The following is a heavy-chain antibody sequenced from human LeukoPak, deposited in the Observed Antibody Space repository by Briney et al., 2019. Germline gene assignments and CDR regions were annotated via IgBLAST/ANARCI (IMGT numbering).Heavy chain of an antibody. CDR3: ALPGEG. CDR1: GFTFSTYW. Sequence: PGGSLRLSCAASGFTFSTYWMNWVRQAPGKGLVWVSRINTDESTTSYADSVKGRFTISRDNSKNTLYLQMNSLRAEDTAVYYCALPGEGWGQGTLVTVSS. CDR2: INTDESTT. D-gene: IGHD1-14*01. J-gene: IGHJ4*02. V-gene: IGHV3-74*01.